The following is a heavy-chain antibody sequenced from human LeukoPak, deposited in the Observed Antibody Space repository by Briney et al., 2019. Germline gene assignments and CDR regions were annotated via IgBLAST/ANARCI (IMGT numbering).Heavy chain of an antibody. CDR3: AKYYLYGSGSYYSPFGY. D-gene: IGHD3-10*01. Sequence: GGSLRLSCAASGFTFSSYAMSWVRQAPGKGLEWVSAISGSGGSTYYADSVKGRFTISRDNSKNTLYLQMNSLRAEDTAVYYCAKYYLYGSGSYYSPFGYWGQGTLVTVSS. J-gene: IGHJ4*02. CDR1: GFTFSSYA. CDR2: ISGSGGST. V-gene: IGHV3-23*01.